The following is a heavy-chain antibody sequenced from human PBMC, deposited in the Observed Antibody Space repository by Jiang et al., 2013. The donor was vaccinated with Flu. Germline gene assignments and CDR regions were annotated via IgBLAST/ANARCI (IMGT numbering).Heavy chain of an antibody. D-gene: IGHD2-15*01. CDR1: GGSISSYY. J-gene: IGHJ2*01. CDR3: ARDGALRYCSGGSCYFWYFDL. Sequence: GSGLVKPSETLSLTCTVSGGSISSYYWSWIRQPAGKGLEWIGRIYTSGSTNYNPSLKSRVTMSVDTSKNQFSLKLSSVTAADTAVYYCARDGALRYCSGGSCYFWYFDLWGRGTWSLS. CDR2: IYTSGST. V-gene: IGHV4-4*07.